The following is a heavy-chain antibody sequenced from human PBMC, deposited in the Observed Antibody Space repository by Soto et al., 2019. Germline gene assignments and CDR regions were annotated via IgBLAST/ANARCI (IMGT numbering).Heavy chain of an antibody. V-gene: IGHV3-7*03. D-gene: IGHD1-20*01. J-gene: IGHJ4*02. CDR3: VRDPIPSITSPFAARDF. CDR1: GFMFTGYW. Sequence: GGSLRLSCAASGFMFTGYWMSWVRHAPGKRLEWVANIKEDGTEKYYVGSVKGRFTISRDNPRKSLFLQMNSLRAEDTAVYYCVRDPIPSITSPFAARDFWGQGTLVTVSS. CDR2: IKEDGTEK.